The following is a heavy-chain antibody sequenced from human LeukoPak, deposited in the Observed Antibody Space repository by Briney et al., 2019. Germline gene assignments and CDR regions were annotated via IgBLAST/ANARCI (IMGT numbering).Heavy chain of an antibody. Sequence: GASVKVSCKASGYTFTSYGISWVRQAPGQGLEWMGWISAYNGNTNYAQKLQGRVTMTTDSSTSTAYVELRSLRSDDTAVYYCVRPTGYCSSTSCPYAFDFWGQGTMVSVSS. CDR3: VRPTGYCSSTSCPYAFDF. J-gene: IGHJ3*01. CDR1: GYTFTSYG. V-gene: IGHV1-18*01. D-gene: IGHD2-2*01. CDR2: ISAYNGNT.